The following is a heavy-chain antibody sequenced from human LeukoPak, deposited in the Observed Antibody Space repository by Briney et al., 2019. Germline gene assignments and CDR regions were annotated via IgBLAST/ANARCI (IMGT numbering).Heavy chain of an antibody. V-gene: IGHV1-69*05. CDR2: IIPIFGTA. Sequence: SVKVSCKPSGYTFNNYGISWVRQAPGQGLEWMGRIIPIFGTANYAQKFQGRVTITTDESTSTAYMELSSLRSEDTAVYYCARDSLPRGSYHILDDDHDAFDIWGQGTMVTVSS. D-gene: IGHD1-26*01. CDR3: ARDSLPRGSYHILDDDHDAFDI. J-gene: IGHJ3*02. CDR1: GYTFNNYG.